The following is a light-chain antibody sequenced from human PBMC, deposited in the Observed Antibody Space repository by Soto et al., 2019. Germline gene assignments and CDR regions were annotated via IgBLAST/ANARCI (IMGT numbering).Light chain of an antibody. Sequence: QSVLTQPPSASGSPGQSVTISCTGTFSDVGNYNYVSRYQQYPGKAPKLMIYEVNKRPSGVPDRFSGSKSGNTASLTVSGLQAEDEADYYCTSYAAGKNVLFGRGTKLTVL. V-gene: IGLV2-8*01. J-gene: IGLJ2*01. CDR2: EVN. CDR3: TSYAAGKNVL. CDR1: FSDVGNYNY.